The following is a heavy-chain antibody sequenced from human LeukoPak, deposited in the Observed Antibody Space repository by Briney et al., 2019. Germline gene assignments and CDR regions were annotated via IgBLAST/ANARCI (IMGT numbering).Heavy chain of an antibody. J-gene: IGHJ6*02. V-gene: IGHV4-39*01. CDR3: ARQSSDILTGYYRGPYYYYGMDV. Sequence: PSETLSLTCTVSGGSISSSNYYWGWIRQPPEKGLEWIGSIYYSGSTYYNPSLKSGVTISVDTSKNQFSLKLSSVTAADTAVYYCARQSSDILTGYYRGPYYYYGMDVWGQGTTVTVSS. CDR1: GGSISSSNYY. D-gene: IGHD3-9*01. CDR2: IYYSGST.